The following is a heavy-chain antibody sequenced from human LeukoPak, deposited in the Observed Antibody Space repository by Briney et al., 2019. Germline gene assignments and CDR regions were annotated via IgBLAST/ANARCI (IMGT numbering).Heavy chain of an antibody. D-gene: IGHD3/OR15-3a*01. V-gene: IGHV3-48*04. J-gene: IGHJ4*02. CDR1: GFTFSSYS. CDR3: ARDSDCPFDY. Sequence: GGSLRLSCAASGFTFSSYSMNWVRQAPGKGLEWVSYISSSSSTIYYADSVKGRFTISRDNAKNSLYLHMNSLKAADTAVYYCARDSDCPFDYWGQGTLVTVSS. CDR2: ISSSSSTI.